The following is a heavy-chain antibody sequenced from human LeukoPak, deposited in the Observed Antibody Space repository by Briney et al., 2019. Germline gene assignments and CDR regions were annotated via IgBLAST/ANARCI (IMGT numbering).Heavy chain of an antibody. CDR1: CRSIYSYY. CDR3: ARAAMVRGAIPGGLS. Sequence: SETLSLTCTVSCRSIYSYYWSCIRQPPGKGLEWIGYIYYSGSTNYNPSLKSRVTISVDTSKNQFSLKLSSVPAAVPAVYLCARAAMVRGAIPGGLSWGQGTLVTVSS. V-gene: IGHV4-59*01. J-gene: IGHJ4*02. CDR2: IYYSGST. D-gene: IGHD3-10*01.